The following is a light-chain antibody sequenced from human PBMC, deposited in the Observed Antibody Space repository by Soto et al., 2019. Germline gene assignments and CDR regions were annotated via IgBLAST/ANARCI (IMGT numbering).Light chain of an antibody. CDR2: DAS. J-gene: IGKJ4*01. V-gene: IGKV3-11*01. CDR1: QSVSSY. CDR3: QQRSNWPFT. Sequence: EIVLTQSPATLSLSPGERATLSCRASQSVSSYLAWYQQKPGQAPRLLIYDASNRATGIPARFSGSGSGTDFTLTISSLEPEDFAVYYCQQRSNWPFTFGXGTKVEIK.